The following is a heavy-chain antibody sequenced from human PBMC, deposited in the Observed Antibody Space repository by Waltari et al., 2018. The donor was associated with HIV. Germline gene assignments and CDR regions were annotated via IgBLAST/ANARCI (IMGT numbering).Heavy chain of an antibody. J-gene: IGHJ5*02. D-gene: IGHD5-18*01. V-gene: IGHV1-18*01. CDR3: ARGLNSYGYFTPTFWFDP. CDR2: ISAYNGNT. CDR1: GYTFTSYG. Sequence: QVQLVQSGAEVKKPGASVKVSCKASGYTFTSYGIGWVRQAPGTGLGWLGWIAWISAYNGNTNYAQKLQGRVTMTTDTSTSTAYMELRSLRSDDTAVYYCARGLNSYGYFTPTFWFDPWGQGTLVTVSS.